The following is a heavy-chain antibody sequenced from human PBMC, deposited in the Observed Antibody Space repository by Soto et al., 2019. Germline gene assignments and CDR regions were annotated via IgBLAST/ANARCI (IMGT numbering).Heavy chain of an antibody. CDR1: GCTFSSYG. J-gene: IGHJ6*02. Sequence: QVQLVESGGGVVQPGRSLRLSCAASGCTFSSYGMHWVRQAPGEGLEWVAVIWYDGSNKYYADSVKGRFTISRDNSKNTLYLQMNSLRAEDTAVYYCARDSYGMDVWGQGTTVTVSS. CDR2: IWYDGSNK. CDR3: ARDSYGMDV. V-gene: IGHV3-33*01.